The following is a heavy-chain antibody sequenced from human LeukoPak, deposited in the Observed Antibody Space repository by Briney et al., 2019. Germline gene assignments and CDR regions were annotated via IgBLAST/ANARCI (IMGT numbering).Heavy chain of an antibody. V-gene: IGHV1-18*01. J-gene: IGHJ3*02. CDR2: SSAENGNT. CDR3: ARNSMVTNVNDAFDI. Sequence: VSVKVSCKASGYTFTSYGISWVRQAPGQGSEWMGWSSAENGNTNYVQKPQGRVTMTTDTYKSTAYMELRSLRADDTAVYYCARNSMVTNVNDAFDIWGQGTMGTVSS. D-gene: IGHD2/OR15-2a*01. CDR1: GYTFTSYG.